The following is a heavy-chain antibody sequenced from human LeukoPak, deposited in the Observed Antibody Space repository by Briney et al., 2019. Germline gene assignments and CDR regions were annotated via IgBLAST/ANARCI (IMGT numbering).Heavy chain of an antibody. CDR2: IYPGDSDT. J-gene: IGHJ5*02. V-gene: IGHV5-51*01. CDR1: GYSFTKYW. CDR3: ARHLRLWQNWFDP. D-gene: IGHD5-18*01. Sequence: GGSLQISCQGSGYSFTKYWIGWVRQLPGKGAEWMGIIYPGDSDTRYSPSFQGQVTISADKSISTAYLQWSSLKASDTAMYYCARHLRLWQNWFDPWGQGTLVTVSS.